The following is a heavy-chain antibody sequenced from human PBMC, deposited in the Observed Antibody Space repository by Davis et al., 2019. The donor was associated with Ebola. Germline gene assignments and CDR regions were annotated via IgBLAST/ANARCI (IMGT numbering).Heavy chain of an antibody. J-gene: IGHJ5*02. CDR2: ISAYNGNT. Sequence: ASVKVSCKASGGTFSSYAISWVRQAPGQGLEWMGWISAYNGNTNYAQKLQGRVTMTRNTSISTAYMELSSLRSEDTAVYYCARGRVTKNFNWFDPWGQGTLVTVSS. V-gene: IGHV1-8*02. CDR3: ARGRVTKNFNWFDP. D-gene: IGHD1-26*01. CDR1: GGTFSSYA.